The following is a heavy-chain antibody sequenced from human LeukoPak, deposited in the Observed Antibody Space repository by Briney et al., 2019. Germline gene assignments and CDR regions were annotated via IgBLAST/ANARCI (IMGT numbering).Heavy chain of an antibody. CDR2: IKQDGSEK. V-gene: IGHV3-7*01. D-gene: IGHD3-22*01. Sequence: GGSLRLSCAASGFTFSSYWMSWVRQAPGKGLEWVANIKQDGSEKYYVDSVKGRFTISRDNAKNSLYLQMNSLRAEDTAVYYCARPTFDSSGYLLDYWDQGTLVTVSS. CDR1: GFTFSSYW. CDR3: ARPTFDSSGYLLDY. J-gene: IGHJ4*02.